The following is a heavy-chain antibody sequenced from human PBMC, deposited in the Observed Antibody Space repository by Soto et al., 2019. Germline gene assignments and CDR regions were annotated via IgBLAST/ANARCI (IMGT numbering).Heavy chain of an antibody. CDR1: GFSLSTSGVG. CDR2: IYWNDDK. CDR3: AHIPKTRTTIFGVVRPYYGMDV. V-gene: IGHV2-5*01. D-gene: IGHD3-3*01. J-gene: IGHJ6*02. Sequence: ESGSTLGNPTQTVTLTCSFPGFSLSTSGVGVGWIRQPPGKALEWLALIYWNDDKRYSPSLKSRLTINKDTSKNQVVLTMTQMDTVDTATYYWAHIPKTRTTIFGVVRPYYGMDVWGQGTTVTLSS.